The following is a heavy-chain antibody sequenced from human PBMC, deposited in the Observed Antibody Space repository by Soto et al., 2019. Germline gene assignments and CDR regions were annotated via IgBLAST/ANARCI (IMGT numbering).Heavy chain of an antibody. D-gene: IGHD5-12*01. CDR1: GGSISSYY. CDR3: ASFNSGYDWGSAFDI. J-gene: IGHJ3*02. Sequence: SETLSLTCTVSGGSISSYYWSWIRQPPGKGLEWIGDIYHSGSTNYNPSLKSRATISVDKSKNQFSLKLSSVTAADTAVYYCASFNSGYDWGSAFDIWGQGTMVTVSS. V-gene: IGHV4-59*12. CDR2: IYHSGST.